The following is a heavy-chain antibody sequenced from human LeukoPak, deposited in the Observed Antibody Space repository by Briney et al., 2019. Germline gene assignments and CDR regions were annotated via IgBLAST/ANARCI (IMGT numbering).Heavy chain of an antibody. CDR1: GYTFTCYD. V-gene: IGHV1-8*03. CDR2: MNPNSGSI. J-gene: IGHJ6*03. D-gene: IGHD2-2*01. CDR3: ARGPSGNAHYYMDV. Sequence: ASVKVSCKASGYTFTCYDINWVRQATGQGLEWKAWMNPNSGSIAYAQKFQGRVTITRNTSISTAYMEMSSLRSEDTAVYYCARGPSGNAHYYMDVWGKGTTVTVSS.